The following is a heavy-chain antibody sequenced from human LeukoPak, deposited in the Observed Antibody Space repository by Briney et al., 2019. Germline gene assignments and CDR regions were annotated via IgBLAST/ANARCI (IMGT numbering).Heavy chain of an antibody. CDR1: GLTVSSNY. J-gene: IGHJ4*02. CDR3: AKGRRYGYNFDFDY. V-gene: IGHV3-66*01. CDR2: IYSGGST. Sequence: PGGSLRLSCAASGLTVSSNYMNWVRQAPGKGLEWVSVIYSGGSTYYADSVKGRFTISRDNSKNTLYLQMNSLRAEDTALYYCAKGRRYGYNFDFDYWGQGSLVTVSS. D-gene: IGHD5-24*01.